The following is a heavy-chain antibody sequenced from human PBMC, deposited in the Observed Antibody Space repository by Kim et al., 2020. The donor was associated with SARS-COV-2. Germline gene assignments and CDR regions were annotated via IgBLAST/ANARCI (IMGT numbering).Heavy chain of an antibody. V-gene: IGHV3-7*03. Sequence: GGSLRLSCAASGFTFSSYWMNWVRQAPEKGLEWVANIKEDGSEKYSVDSVKGRFTISRDNAKNSVYLQMNSLRAEDTAVYYCARVVVGYYYDTSGYSYYWYFDLWGRGTLVTVSS. CDR3: ARVVVGYYYDTSGYSYYWYFDL. J-gene: IGHJ2*01. CDR1: GFTFSSYW. CDR2: IKEDGSEK. D-gene: IGHD3-22*01.